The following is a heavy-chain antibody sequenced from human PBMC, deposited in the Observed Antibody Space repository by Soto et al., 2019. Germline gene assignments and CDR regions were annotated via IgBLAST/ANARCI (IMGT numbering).Heavy chain of an antibody. J-gene: IGHJ5*02. D-gene: IGHD6-13*01. CDR1: GYTFTSYG. Sequence: ASVNVSCKASGYTFTSYGISWVRQAPGQGLEWMGWISAYNGNTNYAQKLQGRVTMTTDTSTSTAYMELRRLRSDDTAVYYCARLAGTLSSWDPWFDPWGQGTLVTVSS. V-gene: IGHV1-18*01. CDR2: ISAYNGNT. CDR3: ARLAGTLSSWDPWFDP.